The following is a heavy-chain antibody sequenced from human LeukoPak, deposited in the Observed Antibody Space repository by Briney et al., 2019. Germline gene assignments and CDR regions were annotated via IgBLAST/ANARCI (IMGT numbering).Heavy chain of an antibody. CDR3: AKVPRYSYGSYYYYYGMDV. Sequence: PGGSLRLSCAASGFTFSSYGMHWVRQAPGKGLEWVAVISYDGSNKYYADSVKGRFTISRDNSKNTLYLQMNSLRAEDTAVYYCAKVPRYSYGSYYYYYGMDVWGQGTTVTVSS. D-gene: IGHD5-18*01. V-gene: IGHV3-30*18. J-gene: IGHJ6*02. CDR1: GFTFSSYG. CDR2: ISYDGSNK.